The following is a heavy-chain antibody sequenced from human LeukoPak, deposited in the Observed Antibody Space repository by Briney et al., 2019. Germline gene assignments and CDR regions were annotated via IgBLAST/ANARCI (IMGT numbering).Heavy chain of an antibody. CDR3: ARVITWYYYGSGSYVDY. V-gene: IGHV4-31*03. CDR1: GGSISSGGYY. CDR2: IYYSGST. J-gene: IGHJ4*02. D-gene: IGHD3-10*01. Sequence: PSETLSLTCTVSGGSISSGGYYWSWIGQHPGKGLEWIGYIYYSGSTYYNPSLKSRVTISVDTSKNQFSLKLSSVTAADTAVYYCARVITWYYYGSGSYVDYWGQGTLVTVSS.